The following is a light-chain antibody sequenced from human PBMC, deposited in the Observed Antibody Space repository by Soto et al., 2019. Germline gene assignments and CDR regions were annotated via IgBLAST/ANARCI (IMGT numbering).Light chain of an antibody. V-gene: IGKV1-39*01. J-gene: IGKJ4*01. Sequence: DIQMTQSPSSVSAFVGESVTITCHASQRISAFLNWYHQKPGKAPKLLIYSASYLQSGVPSNFSGSGSGTDFTLSIVTLQPEDSGTYFCQQSYRLPLTFGGGTKWIS. CDR1: QRISAF. CDR3: QQSYRLPLT. CDR2: SAS.